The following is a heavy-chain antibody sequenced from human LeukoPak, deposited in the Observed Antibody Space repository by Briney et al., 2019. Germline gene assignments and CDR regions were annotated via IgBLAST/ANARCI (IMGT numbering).Heavy chain of an antibody. J-gene: IGHJ4*02. CDR1: GYTFTSYY. CDR3: ARVTNEYSSSEGFDN. Sequence: ASVKVSCKASGYTFTSYYMHWVRQAPGQGLEWMGIINPSGGSTSYAQKFQGRVTMTRDTSTSAVYMELSSLRSEDTAVYYCARVTNEYSSSEGFDNLGQGTLVTVSS. V-gene: IGHV1-46*01. D-gene: IGHD6-6*01. CDR2: INPSGGST.